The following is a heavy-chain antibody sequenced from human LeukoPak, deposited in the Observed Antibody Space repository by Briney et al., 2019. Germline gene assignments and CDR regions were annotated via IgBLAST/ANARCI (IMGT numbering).Heavy chain of an antibody. D-gene: IGHD5-18*01. CDR2: IIPIFGTA. Sequence: SVKVSCKASGYTFTGYYMHWVRQAPGQGLEWMGGIIPIFGTANYAQKFQGRVTITADESTSTAYMELSSLRSEDTAVYYCARGSLGYSSGLFDYWGQGTLVTVSS. V-gene: IGHV1-69*13. CDR1: GYTFTGYY. CDR3: ARGSLGYSSGLFDY. J-gene: IGHJ4*02.